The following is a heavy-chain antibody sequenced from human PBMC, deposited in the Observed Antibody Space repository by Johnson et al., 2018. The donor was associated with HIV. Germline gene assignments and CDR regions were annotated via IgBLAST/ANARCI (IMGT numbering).Heavy chain of an antibody. D-gene: IGHD6-19*01. CDR1: GFTFSSYA. CDR3: AKAGAVAGPGIDAFDI. Sequence: QVQLVESGGGVVQPGGSLRVSCAASGFTFSSYAMHWVRQAPGKGLEWVAVISYDGSNKYYADSVKGRFTISRDNSKNTLYLQMNSLRAEDTAVYYCAKAGAVAGPGIDAFDIWGQGTMVTVSS. V-gene: IGHV3-30*04. J-gene: IGHJ3*02. CDR2: ISYDGSNK.